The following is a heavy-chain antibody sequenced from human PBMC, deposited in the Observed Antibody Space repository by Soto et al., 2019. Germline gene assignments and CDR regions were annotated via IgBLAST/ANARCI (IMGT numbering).Heavy chain of an antibody. CDR2: INPNSGGT. V-gene: IGHV1-2*02. CDR1: GYTFTGYY. CDR3: ARERLAARPYYYYAMDV. J-gene: IGHJ6*02. D-gene: IGHD6-6*01. Sequence: ASVKVSCKASGYTFTGYYMHWVRQAPGQGLEWMGWINPNSGGTNYAQKLQGRVTMTTDAATSTAYMELRSLRSDATAVYYCARERLAARPYYYYAMDVWGQGTTVTVSS.